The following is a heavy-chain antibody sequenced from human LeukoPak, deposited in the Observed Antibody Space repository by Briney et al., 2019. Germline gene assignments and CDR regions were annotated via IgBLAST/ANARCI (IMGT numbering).Heavy chain of an antibody. V-gene: IGHV4-39*01. J-gene: IGHJ5*02. CDR3: ARRKGDYGGNSFWLDP. Sequence: PSETLSLTCTVSGGSINSNSYYWDWIRQPPGKGLEWIGSIYYSGSTYYNPSLESRVTISVDTSKNQFSLKLSSVTAADTAVYYCARRKGDYGGNSFWLDPWGQGTLVTVSS. CDR2: IYYSGST. CDR1: GGSINSNSYY. D-gene: IGHD4-23*01.